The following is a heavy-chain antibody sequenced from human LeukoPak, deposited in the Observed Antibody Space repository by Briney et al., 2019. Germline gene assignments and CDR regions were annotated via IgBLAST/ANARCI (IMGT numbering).Heavy chain of an antibody. J-gene: IGHJ4*02. CDR2: VYQTGDT. D-gene: IGHD6-19*01. CDR1: GGSMNNYY. Sequence: SETLSLTCIVSGGSMNNYYRSWFRQPPGKGLEWIAYVYQTGDTRYNPSLKSRVSISLDMSKNQFSLKVSSVTATDTAVYYCARHPFSAPFDYWGQGILVTVSS. CDR3: ARHPFSAPFDY. V-gene: IGHV4-59*08.